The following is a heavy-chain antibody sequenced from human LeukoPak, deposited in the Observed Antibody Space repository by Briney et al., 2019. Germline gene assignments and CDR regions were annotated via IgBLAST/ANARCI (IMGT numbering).Heavy chain of an antibody. D-gene: IGHD5-18*01. CDR1: GYTFASYD. V-gene: IGHV1-18*01. CDR2: ISPYNGDT. J-gene: IGHJ4*02. Sequence: ASVKVSCKASGYTFASYDISWVRQAPGQGLDWMGWISPYNGDTNYAQKFQGRVTVTTDTSTSTVYMELRSLRSDDTAVYYCARDKSRYNYGYNYWGQGTLVTVSS. CDR3: ARDKSRYNYGYNY.